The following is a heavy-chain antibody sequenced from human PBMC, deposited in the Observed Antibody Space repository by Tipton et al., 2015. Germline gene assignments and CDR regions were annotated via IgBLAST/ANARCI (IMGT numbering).Heavy chain of an antibody. CDR2: IYYSGST. J-gene: IGHJ4*02. CDR1: GGSISSRSYY. CDR3: ARSPFKSGYFDY. D-gene: IGHD2/OR15-2a*01. V-gene: IGHV4-39*01. Sequence: TLSLTCTVSGGSISSRSYYWGWIRQPPGKGLDWIGSIYYSGSTYYNPSLKSRVTISVDTSKNQFSLKLSSVTAADTAVYYCARSPFKSGYFDYWGQGTLVTVSP.